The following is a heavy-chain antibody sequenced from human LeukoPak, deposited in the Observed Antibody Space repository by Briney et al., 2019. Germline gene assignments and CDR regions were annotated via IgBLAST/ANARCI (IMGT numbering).Heavy chain of an antibody. CDR1: GGSFSGYY. D-gene: IGHD3-22*01. Sequence: PSETLSLTCAVYGGSFSGYYWSWVRQAPGKGLEWVSTISGSGGSTYYADSVKGRFTISRDNSKNTLYLQMNSLRAEDTAVYYCAKDRITMIVVVNPFDYWGQGTLVTVSS. J-gene: IGHJ4*02. V-gene: IGHV3-23*01. CDR3: AKDRITMIVVVNPFDY. CDR2: ISGSGGST.